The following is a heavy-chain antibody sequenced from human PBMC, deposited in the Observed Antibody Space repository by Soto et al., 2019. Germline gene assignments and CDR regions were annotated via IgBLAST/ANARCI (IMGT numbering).Heavy chain of an antibody. J-gene: IGHJ4*02. CDR2: ISGSGGST. CDR3: AKDRSRYCSGGSCHSRFDY. V-gene: IGHV3-23*01. CDR1: GFTFSSYA. Sequence: EVQLLESGGGLVQPGGSLRLSCAASGFTFSSYAMSWVRQAPGKGLEWVSAISGSGGSTYYADSVKGRFTISRDNSKNTLYLQMNSLRAEDTAVYYCAKDRSRYCSGGSCHSRFDYWGQGTLVTVSS. D-gene: IGHD2-15*01.